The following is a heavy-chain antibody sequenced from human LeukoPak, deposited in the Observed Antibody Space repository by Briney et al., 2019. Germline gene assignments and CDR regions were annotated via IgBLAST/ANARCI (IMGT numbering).Heavy chain of an antibody. CDR2: IYYSGST. V-gene: IGHV4-39*01. CDR1: GGSISSSSYY. D-gene: IGHD4-17*01. Sequence: SETLSLTCTVSGGSISSSSYYWGWIRQPPGKGLEWIGRIYYSGSTYHNPALKIRVTISVDTSTNQFSLNLSSVAAAGTAVYYCARHFTTVTPWDFDFWGQGPGVTVTS. J-gene: IGHJ4*02. CDR3: ARHFTTVTPWDFDF.